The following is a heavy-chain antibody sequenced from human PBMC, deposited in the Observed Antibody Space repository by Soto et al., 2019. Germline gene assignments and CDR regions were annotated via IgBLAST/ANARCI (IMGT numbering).Heavy chain of an antibody. D-gene: IGHD4-17*01. V-gene: IGHV1-3*01. Sequence: ASVKVSCKASGYTFTSYAMHWVRQAPGQRLEWMGWINAGNGNTKYSQKFQGRVTITRDTSASTAYMELSSLRSEDTAVYYCARDPSNGDFPDFADYWGQGTLVTVSS. CDR3: ARDPSNGDFPDFADY. J-gene: IGHJ4*02. CDR1: GYTFTSYA. CDR2: INAGNGNT.